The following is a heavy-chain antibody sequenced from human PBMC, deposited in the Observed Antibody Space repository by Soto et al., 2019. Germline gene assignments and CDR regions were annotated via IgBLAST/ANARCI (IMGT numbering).Heavy chain of an antibody. J-gene: IGHJ6*02. V-gene: IGHV1-69*06. D-gene: IGHD3-3*01. CDR3: ARQPFGDSWSGYPVYYYYGMDV. Sequence: SVKVSCKASGGTFSSYAISWVRQAPGQGLEWMGGIIPIFGTANYAQKFQGRVTITADKSTSTAYMELSSLRSEDTAVYYCARQPFGDSWSGYPVYYYYGMDVWGQGTTVTVSS. CDR1: GGTFSSYA. CDR2: IIPIFGTA.